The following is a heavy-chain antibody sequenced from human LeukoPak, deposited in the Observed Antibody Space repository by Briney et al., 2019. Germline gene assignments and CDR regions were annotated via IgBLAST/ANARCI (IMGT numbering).Heavy chain of an antibody. V-gene: IGHV3-21*01. D-gene: IGHD6-25*01. CDR3: ARDGSGFFLYNYMDV. J-gene: IGHJ6*03. CDR2: ISTVSTYT. CDR1: GFTFSDYS. Sequence: PGGSLRLSCAPSGFTFSDYSMNWVRQAPGKGLEWVASISTVSTYTFYADSVKGRFTISRDNVRNSLYLQMSSLGAEDTAVYYCARDGSGFFLYNYMDVWGKGTTVTVSS.